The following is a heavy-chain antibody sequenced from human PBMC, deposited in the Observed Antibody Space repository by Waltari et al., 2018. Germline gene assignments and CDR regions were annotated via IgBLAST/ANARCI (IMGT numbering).Heavy chain of an antibody. Sequence: QVQLVQSGAEVKKPGASVKVSCKASGYTFTSYAMHWVRQAPGQRLEWMGWINAGNGNTKYSQKFKGRVTITRDTSASTAYMELSSLRSEDTAVYYCARETTGTTGYGMDVWGQGTTVTVSS. D-gene: IGHD1-1*01. V-gene: IGHV1-3*01. CDR3: ARETTGTTGYGMDV. CDR1: GYTFTSYA. CDR2: INAGNGNT. J-gene: IGHJ6*02.